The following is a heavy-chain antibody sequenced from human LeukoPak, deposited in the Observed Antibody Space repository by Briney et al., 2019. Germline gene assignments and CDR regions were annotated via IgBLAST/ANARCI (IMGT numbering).Heavy chain of an antibody. Sequence: PSETLSLTCTVSGGSISSYYWSWIRQPPGKGLEWIGYIYYSGSTNYNPSLKSRVTISVDTSKNQFSLKLSSVTAADTAVYYCARADFWSGNQGFDYWGQGTLVTVSS. CDR3: ARADFWSGNQGFDY. CDR2: IYYSGST. V-gene: IGHV4-59*12. D-gene: IGHD3-3*01. CDR1: GGSISSYY. J-gene: IGHJ4*02.